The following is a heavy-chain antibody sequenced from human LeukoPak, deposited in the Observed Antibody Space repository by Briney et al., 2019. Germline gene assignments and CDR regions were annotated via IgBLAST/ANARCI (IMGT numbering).Heavy chain of an antibody. CDR1: GFTFSSYL. J-gene: IGHJ4*02. CDR3: AKKWPTLGGTTVAFES. Sequence: GGSLRLSCAASGFTFSSYLMNWVRQAPGKGLEWVAYIKHDGSDKKYVDSVKGRFTITRDNSKNTVYLQMNSLTSDDTSLYYCAKKWPTLGGTTVAFESWGQGTLVTVSS. V-gene: IGHV3-7*03. CDR2: IKHDGSDK. D-gene: IGHD1-1*01.